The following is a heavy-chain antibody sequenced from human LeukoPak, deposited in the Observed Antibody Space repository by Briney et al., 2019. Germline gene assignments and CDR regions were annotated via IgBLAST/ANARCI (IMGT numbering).Heavy chain of an antibody. CDR1: GYTFTIYG. J-gene: IGHJ4*02. CDR3: ARVADYGGNSYYIDY. D-gene: IGHD4-23*01. CDR2: ISAYNGNT. V-gene: IGHV1-18*01. Sequence: ASVTVSRKASGYTFTIYGISWVRHPPGQGLEGMGWISAYNGNTNYAQKLQGRDTITTDTTTSTAYMELRSLRSEDTAVYYCARVADYGGNSYYIDYWGQGTLVTVSS.